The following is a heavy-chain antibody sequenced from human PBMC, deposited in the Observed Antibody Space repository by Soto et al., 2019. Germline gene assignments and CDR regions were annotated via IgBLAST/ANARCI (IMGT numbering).Heavy chain of an antibody. J-gene: IGHJ5*02. CDR2: IYYSGST. V-gene: IGHV4-59*01. CDR3: ARVRSWFDP. CDR1: GGSISSYY. Sequence: SETLSLTCTVSGGSISSYYWSWIRQPPGKGLEWIGYIYYSGSTNYNPSLKSRVTISVDTSKNQFSLKLSSVTAADTAVYYCARVRSWFDPWGQGTLVTAPQ.